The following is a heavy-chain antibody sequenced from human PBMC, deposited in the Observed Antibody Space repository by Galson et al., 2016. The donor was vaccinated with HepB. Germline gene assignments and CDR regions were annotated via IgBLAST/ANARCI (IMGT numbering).Heavy chain of an antibody. V-gene: IGHV3-21*01. D-gene: IGHD5-18*01. Sequence: SLRLSCAASGFTFSSYSMNWVRQASGKGLEWVSSISSSSSYIYYADSVKGRFTISRDNAKNSLYLQMNSLRAEDTAVYYCASGYSYGYFYHWGQGTLVTVSS. CDR1: GFTFSSYS. J-gene: IGHJ5*02. CDR2: ISSSSSYI. CDR3: ASGYSYGYFYH.